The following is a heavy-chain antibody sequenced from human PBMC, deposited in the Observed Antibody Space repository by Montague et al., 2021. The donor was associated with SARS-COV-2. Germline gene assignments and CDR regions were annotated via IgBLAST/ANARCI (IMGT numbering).Heavy chain of an antibody. V-gene: IGHV3-30*04. D-gene: IGHD6-19*01. CDR2: ISYDGSNK. J-gene: IGHJ4*02. CDR3: AKSLSGWDSFDY. Sequence: SLRLSCAASGFTFSRYAMHWVRQAPGKGLEWVAVISYDGSNKYYADSVKGRFTISRDNSKNTLYLQMNRLRAEDTALYYCAKSLSGWDSFDYWGQGTLVTVSS. CDR1: GFTFSRYA.